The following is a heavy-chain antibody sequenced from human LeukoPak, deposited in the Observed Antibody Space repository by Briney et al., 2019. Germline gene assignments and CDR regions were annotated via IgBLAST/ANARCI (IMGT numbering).Heavy chain of an antibody. J-gene: IGHJ6*02. D-gene: IGHD2-2*01. CDR1: GFTFSSSA. CDR2: INHSGST. V-gene: IGHV4-34*01. CDR3: ARGEIVVVPAAPREYYYYGMDV. Sequence: GSLRLSCSASGFTFSSSAMNWVRQPPGKGLEWVGEINHSGSTNYNPSLKSRVTISVDTSKNQFSLKLSSVTAADTAVYYCARGEIVVVPAAPREYYYYGMDVWGQGTTVTVSS.